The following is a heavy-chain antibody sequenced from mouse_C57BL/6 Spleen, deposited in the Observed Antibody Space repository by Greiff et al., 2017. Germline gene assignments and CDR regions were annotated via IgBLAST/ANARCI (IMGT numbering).Heavy chain of an antibody. Sequence: EVKLRESGAELVKPGASVKLSCTASGFNIKDYYMHWVKQKTEQGLEWNGRIEPEDGETKYAPNFQGKATITTDTSSNTAYLQLSSLTCEDTAVYYCARYRAFITTVEGYFDVWCTGTTVTVSS. J-gene: IGHJ1*03. CDR1: GFNIKDYY. D-gene: IGHD1-1*01. CDR2: IEPEDGET. CDR3: ARYRAFITTVEGYFDV. V-gene: IGHV14-2*01.